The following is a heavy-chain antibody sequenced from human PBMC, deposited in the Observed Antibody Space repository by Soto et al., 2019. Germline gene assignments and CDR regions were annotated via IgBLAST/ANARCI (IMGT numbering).Heavy chain of an antibody. CDR2: IRQDGSEK. CDR1: GFTFSRYW. J-gene: IGHJ4*02. CDR3: ARVRYGGNSYYLDY. D-gene: IGHD4-17*01. Sequence: GGSLRLSCAASGFTFSRYWMSWVRQAPGRGLEWVANIRQDGSEKCYVDSVKGRFTMSKDNVRNSLYLQMNSLRAEDTAVYYCARVRYGGNSYYLDYWGQGTLVTVSS. V-gene: IGHV3-7*01.